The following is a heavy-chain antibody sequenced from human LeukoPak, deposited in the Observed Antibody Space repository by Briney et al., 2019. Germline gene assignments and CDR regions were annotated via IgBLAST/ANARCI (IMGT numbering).Heavy chain of an antibody. J-gene: IGHJ4*02. CDR3: ARDTATY. CDR2: IKHDGSEK. V-gene: IGHV3-7*01. Sequence: PGGSLRLSCAASGFIFSNYWMSWVRQAPGKGLEWVANIKHDGSEKYYVDSVRGRLTISRDNAKNSLYLQMNSLRAEDTAVYYCARDTATYWGQGTLVTVSS. CDR1: GFIFSNYW. D-gene: IGHD5-18*01.